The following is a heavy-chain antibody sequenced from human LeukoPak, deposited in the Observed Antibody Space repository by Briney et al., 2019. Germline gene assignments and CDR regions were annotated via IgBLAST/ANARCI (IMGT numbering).Heavy chain of an antibody. CDR1: GFPFGKAW. J-gene: IGHJ3*02. CDR2: IKRKTDGGTT. D-gene: IGHD4-17*01. CDR3: ATGDYGAFDI. V-gene: IGHV3-15*01. Sequence: GGSLRLSCAASGFPFGKAWMSWVRQAPGKGLEWVGLIKRKTDGGTTDNAAPMKGRFTISRDDSKNTLYLQVNSLKTEDTAVYYCATGDYGAFDIWGQGTMVTVSS.